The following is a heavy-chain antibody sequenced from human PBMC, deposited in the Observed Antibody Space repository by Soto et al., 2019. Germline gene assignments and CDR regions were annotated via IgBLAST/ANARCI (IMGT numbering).Heavy chain of an antibody. D-gene: IGHD3-10*01. CDR2: IYYSGST. CDR3: ARVYAPGSTGYGSGSYGADS. V-gene: IGHV4-59*08. CDR1: GGSIRSYY. Sequence: QVQLQESGPGLVKPSETLSLTCTVSGGSIRSYYWSWIRQPPGKGLEWIGYIYYSGSTNYNPSLPLRVTVSAGPPNSPSSLKLRPRPAAGTAVYHRARVYAPGSTGYGSGSYGADSWVQGTLVTVSS. J-gene: IGHJ4*02.